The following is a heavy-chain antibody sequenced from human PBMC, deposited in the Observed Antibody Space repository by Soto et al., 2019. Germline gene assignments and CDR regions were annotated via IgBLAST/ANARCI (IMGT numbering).Heavy chain of an antibody. Sequence: SETLSLTCTVSGDSVSSASFYWIWIRQAPGKGLEWIGFIYFSGSTNYNPSLKSRVAISIDTSKNQFSLSLTSVTAADTAVYYCARAGFSYGHLLFWGQGIRFTVPS. CDR3: ARAGFSYGHLLF. CDR2: IYFSGST. CDR1: GDSVSSASFY. D-gene: IGHD3-10*01. V-gene: IGHV4-61*01. J-gene: IGHJ4*02.